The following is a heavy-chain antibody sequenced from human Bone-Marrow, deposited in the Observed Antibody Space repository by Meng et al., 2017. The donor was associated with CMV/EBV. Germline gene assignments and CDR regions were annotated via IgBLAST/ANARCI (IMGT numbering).Heavy chain of an antibody. J-gene: IGHJ3*02. CDR1: GGSISSSNW. V-gene: IGHV4-4*02. CDR2: IYHSGST. CDR3: AVPTSPANGAFDI. Sequence: GSLRLSCAVSGGSISSSNWWSWVRQPPGKGLEWIGEIYHSGSTNYNPSLKSRVTISVDKSKNQFSLKLSSVTAADTAVYYCAVPTSPANGAFDIWGQGTMVTVSS. D-gene: IGHD2-8*01.